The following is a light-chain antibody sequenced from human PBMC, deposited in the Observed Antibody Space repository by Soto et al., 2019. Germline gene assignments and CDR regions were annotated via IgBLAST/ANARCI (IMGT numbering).Light chain of an antibody. CDR1: QSISSSY. Sequence: EIEFTQSPGTLSLSPGERATLSCRASQSISSSYLAWYQQRPGQAPRLLIFGASYRATGIPDRFSGSGSGTDFTLTISRLEPEDFAVYYCQQYSSSPPEFTFGPGTQVDIK. CDR3: QQYSSSPPEFT. J-gene: IGKJ3*01. CDR2: GAS. V-gene: IGKV3-20*01.